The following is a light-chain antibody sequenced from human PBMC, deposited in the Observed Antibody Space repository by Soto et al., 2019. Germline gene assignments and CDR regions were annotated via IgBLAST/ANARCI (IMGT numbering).Light chain of an antibody. V-gene: IGKV3-20*01. CDR3: QQYAGSPRT. CDR1: QSVGGNS. Sequence: EAMLPRSPGTLSLSPGERATVSCRASQSVGGNSLAWYQQRPGQAPRILIYDTSKRATGIPDRFSGSGSGTDLTITINRVEPEDCAVYFCQQYAGSPRTFGQGTKVDNK. CDR2: DTS. J-gene: IGKJ1*01.